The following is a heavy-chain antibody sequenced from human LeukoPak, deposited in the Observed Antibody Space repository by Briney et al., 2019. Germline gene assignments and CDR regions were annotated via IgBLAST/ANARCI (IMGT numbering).Heavy chain of an antibody. CDR3: ASYYRRWLQLKYLRFFDY. D-gene: IGHD5-24*01. CDR1: GGSISSSSYY. Sequence: PSETLSLTCTVSGGSISSSSYYWGWIRQPPGKGLEWIGSIYYSGSTYYNPSLKSRVTISVDTSKNQFSLKLSSVTAADTAVYYCASYYRRWLQLKYLRFFDYWGQGTLVTVSS. J-gene: IGHJ4*02. CDR2: IYYSGST. V-gene: IGHV4-39*01.